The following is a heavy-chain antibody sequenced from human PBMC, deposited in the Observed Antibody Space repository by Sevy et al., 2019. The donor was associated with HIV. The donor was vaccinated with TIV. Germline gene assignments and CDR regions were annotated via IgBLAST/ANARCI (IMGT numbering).Heavy chain of an antibody. CDR1: GFTFAKYS. CDR2: FSFGCGRI. Sequence: WGSLRLSCAASGFTFAKYSMSWLRQAPGKGLEWVSTFSFGCGRINYADSVKGRFTISRDDSKNTLYLQMNSLRAEDTATYFCAREGCTQPHDYWGQGTLVTVSS. CDR3: AREGCTQPHDY. V-gene: IGHV3-23*01. J-gene: IGHJ4*02.